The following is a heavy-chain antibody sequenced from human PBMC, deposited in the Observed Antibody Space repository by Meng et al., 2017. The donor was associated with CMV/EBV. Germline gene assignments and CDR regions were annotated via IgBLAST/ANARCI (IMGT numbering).Heavy chain of an antibody. CDR2: IYTSGST. CDR1: GGSISSGSYY. D-gene: IGHD3-10*01. Sequence: QVQLQESGPGLVKPSQTLSLTCTVSGGSISSGSYYWSWIRQPAGKGLEWIGRIYTSGSTNYNPSLKSRVTISVDTSKNQFSLKLSSVTVADTAVYYCARGLITMVRGVPFDYWGQGTLVTVSS. CDR3: ARGLITMVRGVPFDY. V-gene: IGHV4-61*02. J-gene: IGHJ4*02.